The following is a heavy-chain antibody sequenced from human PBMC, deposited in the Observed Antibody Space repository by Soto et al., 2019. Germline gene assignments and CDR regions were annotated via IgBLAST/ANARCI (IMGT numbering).Heavy chain of an antibody. J-gene: IGHJ6*03. V-gene: IGHV1-8*01. CDR2: MNPNSGNT. CDR1: GYTFTSYD. Sequence: QVQLVQSGAEVKKPGASVKVSCKASGYTFTSYDINWVRQATGQGLEWMGWMNPNSGNTGYAQKCQGRVTMTRNTSISTAYMELSSLRSEDTAVYYCARATRIRFLAPYYYYDSMDVWGKGTTVTVSS. D-gene: IGHD3-3*01. CDR3: ARATRIRFLAPYYYYDSMDV.